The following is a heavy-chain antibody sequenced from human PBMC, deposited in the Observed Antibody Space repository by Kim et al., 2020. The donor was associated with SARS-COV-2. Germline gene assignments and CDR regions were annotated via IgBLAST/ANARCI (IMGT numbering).Heavy chain of an antibody. J-gene: IGHJ6*02. CDR3: ARQGANPEYCSGGSCYGNYYYYGMDV. D-gene: IGHD2-15*01. V-gene: IGHV5-51*01. Sequence: GESLKISCKGSGYSFTSYWIDWVRQMPGKGLEWMGIIYPGDSDTRYSPSFQGQVTISADKSISTAYLQWSSLKASDTAMYYCARQGANPEYCSGGSCYGNYYYYGMDVWGQGTTVTVSS. CDR2: IYPGDSDT. CDR1: GYSFTSYW.